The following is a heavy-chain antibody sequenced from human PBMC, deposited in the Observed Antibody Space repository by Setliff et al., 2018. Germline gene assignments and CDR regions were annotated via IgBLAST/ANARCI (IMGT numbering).Heavy chain of an antibody. Sequence: SCTVSGGSISSHYWSWIRQPPGKGLEWIGSIYYSGSTNYNPSLKSRVTISVDTSKNQVSLKLSSVTAADTAVYFCGRDSQLMALGAVGVRGQGTAVTVSS. V-gene: IGHV4-59*11. CDR3: GRDSQLMALGAVGV. CDR1: GGSISSHY. D-gene: IGHD1-1*01. CDR2: IYYSGST. J-gene: IGHJ6*02.